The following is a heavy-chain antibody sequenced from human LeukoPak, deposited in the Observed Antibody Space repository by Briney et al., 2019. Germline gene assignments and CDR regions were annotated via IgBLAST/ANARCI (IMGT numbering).Heavy chain of an antibody. CDR1: GGSFSGYY. CDR3: ARLYIGGYSRSTNYNWFDP. D-gene: IGHD6-13*01. V-gene: IGHV4-34*01. J-gene: IGHJ5*02. CDR2: INHSGST. Sequence: SETLSLTCAVYGGSFSGYYWSWIREPPGKGLEWIGEINHSGSTHYNPSIKSRVTISVDTYETHFSLNLTSVTAADTAVYYCARLYIGGYSRSTNYNWFDPWGQGTLVTVSS.